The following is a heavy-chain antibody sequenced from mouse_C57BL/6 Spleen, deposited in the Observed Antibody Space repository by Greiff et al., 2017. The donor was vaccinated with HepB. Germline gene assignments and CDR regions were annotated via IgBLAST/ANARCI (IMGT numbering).Heavy chain of an antibody. V-gene: IGHV1-63*01. CDR2: IYPGGGYT. Sequence: QVQLKESGAELVRPGPSVKMSCKASGYTFTNYWLGWAKQRPGHGLEWIGDIYPGGGYTNYNEKFKGKATLTADKSSSTAYMQFSSLTSEDSAIYYCARNGYDGDAMDYWGQGTSGTVA. CDR3: ARNGYDGDAMDY. J-gene: IGHJ4*01. CDR1: GYTFTNYW. D-gene: IGHD2-2*01.